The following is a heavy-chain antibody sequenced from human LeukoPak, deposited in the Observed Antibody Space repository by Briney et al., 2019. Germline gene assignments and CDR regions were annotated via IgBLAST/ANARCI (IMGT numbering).Heavy chain of an antibody. J-gene: IGHJ3*02. V-gene: IGHV4-31*03. CDR1: GGSISSGGYY. CDR2: IYYSGST. D-gene: IGHD2-21*01. CDR3: ARGPARWGSVGAFDI. Sequence: TSETLSPTCTVSGGSISSGGYYWSWIRQHPGKGLEWIGYIYYSGSTYYNPSLKSRVTISVDTSKNQFSLKLSSVTAADTAVYYCARGPARWGSVGAFDIWGQGTMVTVSS.